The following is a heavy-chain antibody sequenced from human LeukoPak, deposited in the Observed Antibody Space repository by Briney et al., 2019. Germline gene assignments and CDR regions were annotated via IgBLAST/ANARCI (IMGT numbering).Heavy chain of an antibody. Sequence: PGGSLRLSCAASGFTFSSYAMSWVRQAPGKGLEWVSAISGSGGSTYYADSVKGRFTISRDNSKNTLYLQMNSLRAEDTVVYYCAKLGGKIAARTYYFDYWGQGTLVTVSS. D-gene: IGHD6-6*01. V-gene: IGHV3-23*01. J-gene: IGHJ4*02. CDR1: GFTFSSYA. CDR2: ISGSGGST. CDR3: AKLGGKIAARTYYFDY.